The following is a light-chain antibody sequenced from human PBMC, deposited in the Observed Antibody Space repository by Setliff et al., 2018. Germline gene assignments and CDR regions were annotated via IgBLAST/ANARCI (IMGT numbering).Light chain of an antibody. CDR1: SSDVGGYNY. CDR3: SSYRDTNTVV. Sequence: QSALTQPASVSGSPGQSITISCTGTSSDVGGYNYVSWYQQHPGKAPKLIIYDVTNRPSGVSNRFSGSKSDKTASLTISGLQAEDEADYYCSSYRDTNTVVFGGGTKVTVL. CDR2: DVT. J-gene: IGLJ2*01. V-gene: IGLV2-14*03.